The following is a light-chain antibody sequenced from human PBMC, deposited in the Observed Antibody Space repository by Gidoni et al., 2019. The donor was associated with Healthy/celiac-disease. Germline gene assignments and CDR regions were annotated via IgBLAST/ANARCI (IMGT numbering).Light chain of an antibody. CDR2: YDS. Sequence: SYVLTQPPSVSVAPGKTARITCGGNNIGSKSVHWYQQKPGQAPVLVIYYDSDRPSGIPERFPGSNSGNTATLTISRVEAGDEADYYCQVWDSSSEAFGGGTELTVL. CDR3: QVWDSSSEA. CDR1: NIGSKS. J-gene: IGLJ2*01. V-gene: IGLV3-21*04.